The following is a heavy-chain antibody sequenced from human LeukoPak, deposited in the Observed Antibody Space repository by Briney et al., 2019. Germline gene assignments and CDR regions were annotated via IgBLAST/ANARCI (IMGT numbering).Heavy chain of an antibody. CDR2: ISSSGSTI. Sequence: PGGSLRLPCAASGFTFSSYEMNWVRQAPGKGLEWVSYISSSGSTIYYADSVKGRFTISRDNAKNSLYLQMNSLRAEDTAVYYCAPSRGSSGYALDYWGQGTLVTVST. V-gene: IGHV3-48*03. D-gene: IGHD3-22*01. CDR3: APSRGSSGYALDY. CDR1: GFTFSSYE. J-gene: IGHJ4*02.